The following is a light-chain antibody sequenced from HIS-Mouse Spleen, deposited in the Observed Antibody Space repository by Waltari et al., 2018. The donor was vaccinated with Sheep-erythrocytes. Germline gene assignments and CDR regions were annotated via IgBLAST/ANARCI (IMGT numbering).Light chain of an antibody. CDR3: QQRSNWPPIT. J-gene: IGKJ5*01. CDR1: QSVSSY. CDR2: DAS. V-gene: IGKV3-11*01. Sequence: EIVLTQSPATLSLSPGERATLSCRARQSVSSYLAWYQQKPGQAPRLLIYDASNRATGIPARFSGSGSGTDFTLTISSLEPKDFAVYYCQQRSNWPPITFGQGTRLEIK.